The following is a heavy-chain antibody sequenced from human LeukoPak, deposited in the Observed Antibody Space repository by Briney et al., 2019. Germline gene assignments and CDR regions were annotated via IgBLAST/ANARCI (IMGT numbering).Heavy chain of an antibody. V-gene: IGHV3-66*01. J-gene: IGHJ3*02. CDR1: GFTVSSNY. Sequence: GGSLRLSWSASGFTVSSNYLSWVRQAPGKGLEWVSVIYSGGGTYYADSVKGRFTISRDNSKNTLFLQMNSLRAEDTAVYYCARELTTFYYDISGYYGHVFDIWGQGTMVTVSS. CDR2: IYSGGGT. D-gene: IGHD3-22*01. CDR3: ARELTTFYYDISGYYGHVFDI.